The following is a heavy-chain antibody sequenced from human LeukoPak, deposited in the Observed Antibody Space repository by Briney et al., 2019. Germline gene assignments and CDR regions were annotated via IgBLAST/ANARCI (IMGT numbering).Heavy chain of an antibody. CDR2: IYTSGST. V-gene: IGHV4-4*07. D-gene: IGHD3-3*01. CDR3: AKARDDFWSGYYDY. J-gene: IGHJ4*02. CDR1: GGSISSYY. Sequence: SETLSLTCTVSGGSISSYYWSWIRQPAGKGLEWIGRIYTSGSTNYNPSLKSRVTMSVDTSKNQFSLKLSSVTAADTAVYYCAKARDDFWSGYYDYWGQGTLVTVSS.